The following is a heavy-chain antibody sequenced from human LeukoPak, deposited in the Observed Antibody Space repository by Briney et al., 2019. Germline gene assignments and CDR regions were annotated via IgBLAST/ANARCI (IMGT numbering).Heavy chain of an antibody. CDR2: ICGSGHST. CDR3: AKDLVVIPSCVGDDYPFDASDI. V-gene: IGHV3-23*01. Sequence: PGGSLTLSCVRSGFNFSRHGMNCVRQSPREGVEWLSAICGSGHSTHYADSVQGRFTISRDNSKNTVFLQMKSLRAEDTAVYFCAKDLVVIPSCVGDDYPFDASDIWGQGTLVTVSS. CDR1: GFNFSRHG. D-gene: IGHD4-11*01. J-gene: IGHJ3*02.